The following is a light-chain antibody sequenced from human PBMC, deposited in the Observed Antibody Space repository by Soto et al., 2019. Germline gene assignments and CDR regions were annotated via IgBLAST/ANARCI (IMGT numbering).Light chain of an antibody. Sequence: QSVLTQPPSVSGAPGQRVTISCTGTTSNIGARYNVHWYQQLPGTAPKLLIYTNDYRPSGVPDRFSGSKSGISASLSITGLRAEDEADYYCQSYDSSLSGWVFGGGTKLTVL. V-gene: IGLV1-40*01. CDR1: TSNIGARYN. CDR3: QSYDSSLSGWV. J-gene: IGLJ3*02. CDR2: TND.